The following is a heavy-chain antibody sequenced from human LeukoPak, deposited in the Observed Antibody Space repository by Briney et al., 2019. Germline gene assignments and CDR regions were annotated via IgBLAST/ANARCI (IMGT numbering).Heavy chain of an antibody. CDR1: GGSFSGYY. CDR3: ARIAMVAATQWFDP. J-gene: IGHJ5*02. V-gene: IGHV4-34*01. CDR2: INHSGST. D-gene: IGHD2-15*01. Sequence: SETLSLTCAVYGGSFSGYYWSWIRQPPGKGLEWIGEINHSGSTNYNPSLKSRVTISVDTSKNQFSLKLSSVTAADTAVYYCARIAMVAATQWFDPWGQGTLVTVSS.